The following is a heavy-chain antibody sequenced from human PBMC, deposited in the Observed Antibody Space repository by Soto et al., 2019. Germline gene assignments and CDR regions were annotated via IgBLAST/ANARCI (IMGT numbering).Heavy chain of an antibody. Sequence: LRLSCAASGFTFSSYAMHWVRQAPGKGLEWVAVISYDGSNKYYADSVKGRFTISRDNSKNTLYLQMNSLRAEDTAVYYCARDHSVVALDYYFDYWGQGTLVTVSS. CDR2: ISYDGSNK. V-gene: IGHV3-30-3*01. D-gene: IGHD2-15*01. CDR3: ARDHSVVALDYYFDY. J-gene: IGHJ4*02. CDR1: GFTFSSYA.